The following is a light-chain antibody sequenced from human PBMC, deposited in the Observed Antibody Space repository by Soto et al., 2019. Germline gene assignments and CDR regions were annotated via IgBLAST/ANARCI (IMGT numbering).Light chain of an antibody. V-gene: IGKV1-9*01. CDR2: AAS. Sequence: IQLTQSPSSLSASVGDRVTITCRASQGINTFLAWYQQKPGKAPKLLIYAASTLQSGVPSRFSGSGSGTDFTLTISRLQPDDVATYYCLQYSSHSWTFGQGTKVDIK. CDR3: LQYSSHSWT. J-gene: IGKJ1*01. CDR1: QGINTF.